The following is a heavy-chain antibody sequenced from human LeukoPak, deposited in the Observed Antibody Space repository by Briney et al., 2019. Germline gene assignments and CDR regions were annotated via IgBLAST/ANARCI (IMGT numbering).Heavy chain of an antibody. V-gene: IGHV3-30-3*01. J-gene: IGHJ4*02. CDR3: ARQFWSGYLFDY. D-gene: IGHD3-3*01. CDR1: GFTFSSYA. Sequence: GGSLRLSCAASGFTFSSYAMHWVRQAPGKGLEWVAVISYDGSDKYYADSVKGRFTISRDNSKNTLYLQMNSLRAEDTAVYYCARQFWSGYLFDYWGQGTLVTVSS. CDR2: ISYDGSDK.